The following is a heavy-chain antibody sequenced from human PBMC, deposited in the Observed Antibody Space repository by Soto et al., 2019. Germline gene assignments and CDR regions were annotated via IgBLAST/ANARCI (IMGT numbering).Heavy chain of an antibody. V-gene: IGHV3-23*01. CDR1: GFTCSSYA. D-gene: IGHD3-22*01. J-gene: IGHJ3*02. Sequence: SWAASGFTCSSYAVSLVLQAPGKGLEWVSAISGSGGSTYYADSVKGRFTISRDNSKNTLYLQMNSLRAEDTAVYYCAKGRGYYDSSGYYSAGAFDIWAQRTMVTVSS. CDR3: AKGRGYYDSSGYYSAGAFDI. CDR2: ISGSGGST.